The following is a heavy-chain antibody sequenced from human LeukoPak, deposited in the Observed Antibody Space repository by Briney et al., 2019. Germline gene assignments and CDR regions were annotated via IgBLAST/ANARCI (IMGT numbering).Heavy chain of an antibody. CDR3: AREGRYSYGFNY. Sequence: GGSLRLSCAASGFTVSSNYTSWVRQAPGKGLEWVSVIYSGGSTYYADSVKGRFTISRDNSKNTLYLQMNSLRAEDTAVYYCAREGRYSYGFNYWGQGTLVTASS. J-gene: IGHJ4*02. CDR2: IYSGGST. V-gene: IGHV3-53*01. CDR1: GFTVSSNY. D-gene: IGHD5-18*01.